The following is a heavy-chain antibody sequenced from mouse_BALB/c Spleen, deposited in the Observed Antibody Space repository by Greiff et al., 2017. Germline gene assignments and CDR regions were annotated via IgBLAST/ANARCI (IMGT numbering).Heavy chain of an antibody. J-gene: IGHJ4*01. V-gene: IGHV3-1*02. CDR2: IHYSGST. CDR1: GYSITSGYS. D-gene: IGHD1-1*01. CDR3: ARRGITTVVADYAMDY. Sequence: EVQVVESGPDLVKPSQSLSLTCTVTGYSITSGYSWHWIRQFPGNKLEWMGYIHYSGSTNYNPSLKSRISITRDTSKNQFFLQLNSVTTEDTATYYCARRGITTVVADYAMDYWGQGTSVTVSS.